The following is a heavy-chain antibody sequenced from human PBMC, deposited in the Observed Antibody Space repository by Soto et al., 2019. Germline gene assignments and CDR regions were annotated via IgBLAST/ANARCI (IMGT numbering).Heavy chain of an antibody. CDR3: ASTKDETLDFDY. CDR1: GDSISITSYY. Sequence: QLQLQESGPGLVKPSETLSLTCTVSGDSISITSYYWGWVRQPPGKGLEWIGSIHYSGSTHYNPSLQSRVTISGDASKKQFSLKLRSVTAADTAVYYCASTKDETLDFDYWGHGTLVTVSS. D-gene: IGHD2-8*01. J-gene: IGHJ4*01. V-gene: IGHV4-39*01. CDR2: IHYSGST.